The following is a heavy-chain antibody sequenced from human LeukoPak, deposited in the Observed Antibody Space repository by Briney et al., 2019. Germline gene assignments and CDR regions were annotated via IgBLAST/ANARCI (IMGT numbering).Heavy chain of an antibody. CDR3: ASPAGYYDSSGYGPGDPFAFDI. Sequence: GASVKVSCKASGYTFTSYAMNWVRQAPGQGLEWMGWINTNTGNPTYAQGFTGRFVFSLDTSVSTAYLQISSLKAEDTAVYYCASPAGYYDSSGYGPGDPFAFDIWGQGTMVTVSS. CDR1: GYTFTSYA. J-gene: IGHJ3*02. CDR2: INTNTGNP. V-gene: IGHV7-4-1*02. D-gene: IGHD3-22*01.